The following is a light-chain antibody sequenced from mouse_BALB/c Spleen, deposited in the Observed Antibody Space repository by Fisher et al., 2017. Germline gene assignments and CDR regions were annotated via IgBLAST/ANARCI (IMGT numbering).Light chain of an antibody. J-gene: IGKJ4*01. CDR2: RTS. CDR1: SSVSY. CDR3: QQRSSYLFT. Sequence: IVLTQTPAIMSASPGEKVTISCSASSSVSYMYWYQQKPGSSPKPWIYRTSNLASEVPARFSGSGSGTSYSLTISRMEAEDAATYYCQQRSSYLFTFGSGTKLEIK. V-gene: IGKV4-57*01.